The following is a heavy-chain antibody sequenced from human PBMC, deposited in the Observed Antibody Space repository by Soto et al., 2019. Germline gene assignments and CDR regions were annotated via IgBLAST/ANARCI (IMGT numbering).Heavy chain of an antibody. V-gene: IGHV3-66*01. CDR1: GFTVSSNY. D-gene: IGHD2-2*01. CDR3: ARDNEDCSSTSCYNWFDP. J-gene: IGHJ5*02. Sequence: PGGSLRLSCAASGFTVSSNYMSWVRQAPGKGLEWVSVIYSGGSTYYADSVKGRFTISRDNSKNTLYLQMNSLRAEDTALYYCARDNEDCSSTSCYNWFDPWGQGTLVTVSS. CDR2: IYSGGST.